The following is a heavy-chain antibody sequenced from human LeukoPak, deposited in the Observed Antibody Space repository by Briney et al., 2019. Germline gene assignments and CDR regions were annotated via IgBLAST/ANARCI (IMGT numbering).Heavy chain of an antibody. CDR3: ARPRIAAAGNWFDP. J-gene: IGHJ5*02. V-gene: IGHV1-2*02. CDR2: INPNSGGT. CDR1: GYTFTGYY. D-gene: IGHD6-13*01. Sequence: ASVKVSCKASGYTFTGYYMHWVRPAPGQGLEWMGWINPNSGGTNYAQKFQGRVTMTRDTSISTAYMELSRLRSDDTAVYYCARPRIAAAGNWFDPWGQGTLVTVSS.